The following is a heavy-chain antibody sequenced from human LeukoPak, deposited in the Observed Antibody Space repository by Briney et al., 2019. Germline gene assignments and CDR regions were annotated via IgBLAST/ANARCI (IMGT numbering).Heavy chain of an antibody. J-gene: IGHJ5*02. CDR3: ARSGSTSYNWFDP. CDR2: IYPGDSDT. D-gene: IGHD2-2*01. V-gene: IGHV5-51*01. CDR1: GYSFTSYW. Sequence: GEPLKISCKASGYSFTSYWIGWVRQMPGKGLEWMGIIYPGDSDTRYSPSFQGQVTISADKSISTAYLQWSSLKASDTAMYYCARSGSTSYNWFDPWGQGTLVTVSS.